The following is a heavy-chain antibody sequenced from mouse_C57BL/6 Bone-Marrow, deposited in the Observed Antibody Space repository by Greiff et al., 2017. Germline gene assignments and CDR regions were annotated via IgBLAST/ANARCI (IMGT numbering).Heavy chain of an antibody. CDR1: GFSLSTSGMG. V-gene: IGHV8-12*01. CDR2: IYWDDDT. D-gene: IGHD1-1*01. J-gene: IGHJ3*01. Sequence: QVTLKESGPGILQSSQTLSLSCSFSGFSLSTSGMGVSWIRQPSGKGLEWLAHIYWDDDTRYNPSLKSRLTISKDTSRNQVFLKITSVDTADTATYYCARRASYGSSYSFAYWGQGTLVTVSA. CDR3: ARRASYGSSYSFAY.